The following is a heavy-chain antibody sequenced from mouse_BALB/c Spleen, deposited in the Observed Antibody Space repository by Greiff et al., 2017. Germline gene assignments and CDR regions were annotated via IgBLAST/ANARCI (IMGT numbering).Heavy chain of an antibody. D-gene: IGHD3-2*01. V-gene: IGHV5-9-4*01. CDR1: GFTFSSYA. J-gene: IGHJ2*01. CDR2: ISSGGSYT. Sequence: EVKLEESGGGLVKPGGSLKLSCAASGFTFSSYAMSWVRQSPEKRLEWVAEISSGGSYTYYPDTVTGRFTISRDNAKNSLYLEMSSLRSEDTAMYYCARKRDSSGYVYWGQGTTLTVSS. CDR3: ARKRDSSGYVY.